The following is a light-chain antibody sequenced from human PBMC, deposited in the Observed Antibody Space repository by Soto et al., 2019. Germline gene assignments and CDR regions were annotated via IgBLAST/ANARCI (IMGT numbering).Light chain of an antibody. Sequence: EIVLTQSPGPLYSSPGERATLSCRASQSISSTYLAGYQQRAGQAPRLLMYGASSRATGIPDRFRGSGSGTDFALTVSRLGPEDVAVYYCQQYGRVTFGGGTKVELK. J-gene: IGKJ4*01. CDR1: QSISSTY. CDR2: GAS. V-gene: IGKV3-20*01. CDR3: QQYGRVT.